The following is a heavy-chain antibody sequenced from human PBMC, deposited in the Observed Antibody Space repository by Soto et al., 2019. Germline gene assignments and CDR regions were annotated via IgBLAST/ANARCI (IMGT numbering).Heavy chain of an antibody. J-gene: IGHJ5*02. CDR2: IWYDGSNK. CDR1: GFTFSSYG. Sequence: GGSLRLSCAASGFTFSSYGMHWVRQAPGKGLEWVAVIWYDGSNKYYADSVKGRFTISRDNSKNTLYLQMNSLRAEATAVYYCARARLVGQNWFDPWGQGTLVTVSS. V-gene: IGHV3-33*01. CDR3: ARARLVGQNWFDP.